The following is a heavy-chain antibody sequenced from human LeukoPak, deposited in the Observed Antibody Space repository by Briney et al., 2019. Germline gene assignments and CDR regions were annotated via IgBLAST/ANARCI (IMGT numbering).Heavy chain of an antibody. Sequence: GGSLRLSCAASGFSVDAYTMHWVRQAPGSGLEWVSLLSWDGGTTYYADSVRGRFTISRDSSKNALYLQRNSLTTEDTALYYCAKDSLGAPAVAGTSLDSWGQGTLVTVSS. J-gene: IGHJ4*02. CDR3: AKDSLGAPAVAGTSLDS. D-gene: IGHD6-19*01. V-gene: IGHV3-43*01. CDR2: LSWDGGTT. CDR1: GFSVDAYT.